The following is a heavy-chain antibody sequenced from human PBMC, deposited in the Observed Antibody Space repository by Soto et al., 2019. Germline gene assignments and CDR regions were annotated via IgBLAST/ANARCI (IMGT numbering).Heavy chain of an antibody. CDR2: IYSGGST. Sequence: GWSLRLSCAASGFTVSSNYMSWVRQAPGKGLEWVSVIYSGGSTYYADSVKGRFTISRDNSKNTLYLQMNSLRAEDTAVYYCARDKWEPYYYYGMDVWGQGTTVTVSS. CDR1: GFTVSSNY. J-gene: IGHJ6*02. CDR3: ARDKWEPYYYYGMDV. D-gene: IGHD1-26*01. V-gene: IGHV3-53*01.